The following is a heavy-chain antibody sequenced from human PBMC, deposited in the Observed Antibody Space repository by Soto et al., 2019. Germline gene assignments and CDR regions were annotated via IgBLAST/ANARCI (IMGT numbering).Heavy chain of an antibody. Sequence: SETLSLTCSVSGGSISSSNYYWAWIRQPPGKGLEWIGSIYYIGNTYYNPSLKSRVTISVDTSKNQFSLKVTSVTAADTAIYYCARDARTNGYNYDYWGQGTLVTVYS. CDR3: ARDARTNGYNYDY. D-gene: IGHD1-1*01. V-gene: IGHV4-39*01. CDR1: GGSISSSNYY. CDR2: IYYIGNT. J-gene: IGHJ4*02.